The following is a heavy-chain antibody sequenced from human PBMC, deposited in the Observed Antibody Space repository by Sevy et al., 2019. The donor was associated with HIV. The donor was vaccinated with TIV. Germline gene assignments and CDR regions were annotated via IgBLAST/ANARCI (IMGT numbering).Heavy chain of an antibody. CDR1: GGSISSYY. CDR3: ARERQLVLDN. V-gene: IGHV4-59*01. D-gene: IGHD6-13*01. CDR2: IYYSGST. J-gene: IGHJ4*02. Sequence: SETLSLTCTVSGGSISSYYWSWIRQPPGKGLEWIGYIYYSGSTNYNPSLKSRVTISVDTSKNQFSLKLSSVTAADTAVYYCARERQLVLDNWGQGTLVTVSS.